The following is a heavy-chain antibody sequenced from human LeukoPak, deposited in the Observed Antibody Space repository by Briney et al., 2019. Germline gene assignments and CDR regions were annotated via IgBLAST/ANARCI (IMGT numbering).Heavy chain of an antibody. CDR2: VSGGGAST. CDR1: GFTFSNYA. V-gene: IGHV3-23*01. Sequence: PGGSLRLSCAASGFTFSNYAMTWLRQAPGKGLEWVSAVSGGGASTYYADSVKGRFTISRDNSKNMLYLQMNSLRAEDTAAYYCANGSGVFDFWGQGTLVTVSS. CDR3: ANGSGVFDF. J-gene: IGHJ4*02. D-gene: IGHD3-10*01.